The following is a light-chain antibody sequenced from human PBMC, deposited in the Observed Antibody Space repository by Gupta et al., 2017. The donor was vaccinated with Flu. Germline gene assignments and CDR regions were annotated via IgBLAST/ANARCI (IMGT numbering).Light chain of an antibody. CDR2: DAA. CDR3: QQHSNCPPRT. Sequence: EIVLTQSPATLSLSPGERATLSCSARQSVSSYLAWYKQKPAQAPRLLIYDAANRDTGVKARFCGGGCGRKLSLTISSQEQEDFAVYYSQQHSNCPPRTFGQGTXVEIK. J-gene: IGKJ1*01. V-gene: IGKV3-11*02. CDR1: QSVSSY.